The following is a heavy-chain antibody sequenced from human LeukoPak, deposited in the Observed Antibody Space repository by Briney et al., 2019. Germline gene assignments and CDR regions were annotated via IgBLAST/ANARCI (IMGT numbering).Heavy chain of an antibody. J-gene: IGHJ5*02. CDR2: ISSNGGST. CDR3: VKDLFKPAAGTGWFDP. CDR1: GFTFSDYA. D-gene: IGHD6-13*01. Sequence: GGSLRLSCSASGFTFSDYAMHWVRQAPGKGLEYVSAISSNGGSTYYADSVKGRFTISRDNSKNTLYLQMSSLRAEDTAVYYCVKDLFKPAAGTGWFDPWGQGTLVTVSS. V-gene: IGHV3-64D*09.